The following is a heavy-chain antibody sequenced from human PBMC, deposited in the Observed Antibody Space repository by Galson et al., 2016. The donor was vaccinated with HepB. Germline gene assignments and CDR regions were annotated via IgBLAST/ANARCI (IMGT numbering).Heavy chain of an antibody. D-gene: IGHD6-19*01. CDR3: ARFTQEWLDRVYYFDY. V-gene: IGHV3-23*01. Sequence: SLRLSCAASGFTFSTYSMNWVRQAPGKGLEWVSSISGDGGSTYYAGSVQGRFTSSRDRSTNTMYLQMHSLRTDDTAVYYCARFTQEWLDRVYYFDYWGQGTLVTVSS. CDR2: ISGDGGST. CDR1: GFTFSTYS. J-gene: IGHJ4*02.